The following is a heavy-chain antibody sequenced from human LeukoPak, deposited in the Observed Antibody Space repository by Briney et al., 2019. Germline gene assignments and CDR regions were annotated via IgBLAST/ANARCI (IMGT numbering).Heavy chain of an antibody. CDR2: INPNSGGT. Sequence: ASVKVSCKASGYTFTGHYMHWVRQARGQGLEWMGWINPNSGGTNYAQKFQGRVTMTRDTSISTAYMELSRLRSDDTAVYYCASQGNTYYYGSGSYPLDYWGQGTLVTVSS. CDR1: GYTFTGHY. CDR3: ASQGNTYYYGSGSYPLDY. J-gene: IGHJ4*02. V-gene: IGHV1-2*02. D-gene: IGHD3-10*01.